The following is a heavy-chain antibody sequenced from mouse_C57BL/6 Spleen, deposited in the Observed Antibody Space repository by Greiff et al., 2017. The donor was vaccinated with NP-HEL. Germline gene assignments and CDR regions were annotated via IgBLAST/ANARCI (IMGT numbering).Heavy chain of an antibody. Sequence: QVQLQQPGAELVKPGASVKMSCKASGYTFTSYWITWVKQRPGQGLEWIGDIYPGSGSTNYNEKFKSKATLTVDTSSSTAYMQLSSLTSEDSAVYYCASGGGQLRPAWLEWWGQGTLVTVSA. D-gene: IGHD3-2*02. J-gene: IGHJ3*02. CDR1: GYTFTSYW. V-gene: IGHV1-55*01. CDR3: ASGGGQLRPAWLEW. CDR2: IYPGSGST.